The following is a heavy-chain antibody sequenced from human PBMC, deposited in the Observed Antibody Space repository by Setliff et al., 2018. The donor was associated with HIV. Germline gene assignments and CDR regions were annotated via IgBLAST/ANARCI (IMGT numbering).Heavy chain of an antibody. CDR2: INHSGST. J-gene: IGHJ5*02. D-gene: IGHD6-6*01. Sequence: SETLSLTCAVYGGSFRNYYWSWVRQAPGKGLEWIGEINHSGSTNYNPSLKSRVTASIDTSKNQFSLKLNSVSAADTALYFCARARMAAPRPFDAWGQGTLVTVSS. CDR1: GGSFRNYY. V-gene: IGHV4-34*01. CDR3: ARARMAAPRPFDA.